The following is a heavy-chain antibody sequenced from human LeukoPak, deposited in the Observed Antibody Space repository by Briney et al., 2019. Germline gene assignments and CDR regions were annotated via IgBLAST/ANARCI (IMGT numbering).Heavy chain of an antibody. CDR1: GGSISSSSYY. J-gene: IGHJ2*01. CDR2: IYYSGST. Sequence: SETLSLTCTVSGGSISSSSYYWGWIRQPPGKGLEWIGSIYYSGSTYYNPSPKSRVTISVDTSKNQFSLKLSSVTAADTAVYYCASMADYGGNHRYFDLWGRGTLVTVSS. D-gene: IGHD4-23*01. V-gene: IGHV4-39*07. CDR3: ASMADYGGNHRYFDL.